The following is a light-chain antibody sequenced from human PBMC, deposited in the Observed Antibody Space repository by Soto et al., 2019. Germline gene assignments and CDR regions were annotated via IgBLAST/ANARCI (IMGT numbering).Light chain of an antibody. CDR2: KAS. J-gene: IGKJ2*01. CDR3: QQYNSYSYT. V-gene: IGKV1-5*03. CDR1: QTISRY. Sequence: DIQMTQSPSTLSGSVGDRVTITCRASQTISRYLAWYQQKPGKAPKLLIYKASSLESGVPSRFTGSGSGTEFTLTISSLQPDDFATYYCQQYNSYSYTFGQGTKVDIK.